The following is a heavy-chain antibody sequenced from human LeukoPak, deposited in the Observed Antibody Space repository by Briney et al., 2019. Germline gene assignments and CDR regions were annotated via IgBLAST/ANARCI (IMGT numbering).Heavy chain of an antibody. V-gene: IGHV4-39*01. Sequence: SETLFLTCTVSGGSISSSSYYWGWIRQPPGKGLEWIGSIYYSGSTYYNPSLKRRVTISVETSMNQFSLKLSSVTAADTAVYYCAKIHSSGWYDYWGQGTLVTVSS. CDR3: AKIHSSGWYDY. CDR1: GGSISSSSYY. J-gene: IGHJ4*02. CDR2: IYYSGST. D-gene: IGHD6-19*01.